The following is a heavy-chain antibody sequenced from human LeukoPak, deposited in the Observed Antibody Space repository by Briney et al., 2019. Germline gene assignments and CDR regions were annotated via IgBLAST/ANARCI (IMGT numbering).Heavy chain of an antibody. CDR3: ARGLVTMVRGAFRNYYYGMDV. CDR2: IYTTGST. Sequence: PSETLSLTCTASGGSINSYYWSWIRQPAGKGLEWIGRIYTTGSTNYNPSLKSRVTMSVDTSKNQFSLELNSVTAADTAVYYCARGLVTMVRGAFRNYYYGMDVWGHGTTVTVSS. J-gene: IGHJ6*02. V-gene: IGHV4-4*07. D-gene: IGHD3-10*01. CDR1: GGSINSYY.